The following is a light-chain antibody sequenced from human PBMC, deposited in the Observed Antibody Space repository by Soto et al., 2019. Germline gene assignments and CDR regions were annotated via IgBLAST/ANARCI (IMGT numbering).Light chain of an antibody. CDR3: QQYAGSPIT. CDR1: QTVRNNY. V-gene: IGKV3-20*01. Sequence: ECVLTEAPGTLSLSPGERATLSCRASQTVRNNYLAWYQQKPGQAPRLLISGASSRATGIPDRFSGSGSGTDFTLTISRLEPEDFAVYYCQQYAGSPITSGQATPLEIK. J-gene: IGKJ5*01. CDR2: GAS.